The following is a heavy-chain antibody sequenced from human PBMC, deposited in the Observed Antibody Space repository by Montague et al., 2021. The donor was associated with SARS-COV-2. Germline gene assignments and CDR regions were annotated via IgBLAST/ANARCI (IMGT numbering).Heavy chain of an antibody. CDR2: MYYSGXT. J-gene: IGHJ5*02. Sequence: SETLSLTCTVSGGSISSSSYDRGWIRQPPGKGLEWLGSMYYSGXTXYXXXXKXRVTISVDTSKNQFSLKLRSVPADHTAVYFCTRSPLLWFGTALGNWFNRWGQGTLVTVSS. D-gene: IGHD3-10*01. CDR3: TRSPLLWFGTALGNWFNR. CDR1: GGSISSSSYD. V-gene: IGHV4-39*01.